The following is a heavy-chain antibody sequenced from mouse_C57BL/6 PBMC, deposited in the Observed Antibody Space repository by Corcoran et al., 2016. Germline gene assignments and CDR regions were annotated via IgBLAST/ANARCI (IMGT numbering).Heavy chain of an antibody. CDR1: GYTFTTYG. Sequence: QIQLVQSGPELKKPGETVKISCKASGYTFTTYGMSWVKQAPGKGLKWMGWINTYSGVPTYADDFKGRFAFSLETSASTAYLQINNLKNEDTATYFCARSNDLNAMDYWGQGTSVTVSS. J-gene: IGHJ4*01. CDR3: ARSNDLNAMDY. D-gene: IGHD2-3*01. V-gene: IGHV9-3*01. CDR2: INTYSGVP.